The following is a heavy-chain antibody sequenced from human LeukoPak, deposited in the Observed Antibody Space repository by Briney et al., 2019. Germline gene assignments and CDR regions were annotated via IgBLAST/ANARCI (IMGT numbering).Heavy chain of an antibody. V-gene: IGHV1-2*02. Sequence: ASVKVSCKASGYTFTGYYMHWVRQAPGQGLEWMGWINPNSGGTNYAQKFQGRVTMTRDTSISTAYMELSRLRSDDTAVYYCARDRVTRGYSYGIPLYGMDVWGQGTTVTVSS. CDR3: ARDRVTRGYSYGIPLYGMDV. CDR1: GYTFTGYY. J-gene: IGHJ6*02. D-gene: IGHD5-18*01. CDR2: INPNSGGT.